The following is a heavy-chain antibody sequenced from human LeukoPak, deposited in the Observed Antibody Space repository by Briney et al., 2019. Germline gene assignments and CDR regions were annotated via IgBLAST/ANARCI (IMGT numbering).Heavy chain of an antibody. CDR3: ATGGLPGGSYRYFDY. V-gene: IGHV1-24*01. CDR1: GYTLTELS. D-gene: IGHD1-26*01. CDR2: FDPEDGET. J-gene: IGHJ4*02. Sequence: ASVKVSCKVSGYTLTELSMHWVRQAPGKGLEWMGGFDPEDGETIYAQKFLGRVTMTEDTSTDTAYMELSSLRSEDTAVYYCATGGLPGGSYRYFDYWGQGTLVTVSS.